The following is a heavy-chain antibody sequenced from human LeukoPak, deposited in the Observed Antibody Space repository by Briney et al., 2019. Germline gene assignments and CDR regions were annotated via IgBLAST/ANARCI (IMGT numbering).Heavy chain of an antibody. J-gene: IGHJ6*03. CDR2: INHSGST. CDR1: GGSFSGYY. V-gene: IGHV4-34*01. Sequence: PSETLSLTCAVYGGSFSGYYWSWIRQPAGKGLEWIGEINHSGSTNYNPSLKSRVTISVDTSKNQFSLKLSSVTAADTAVYYCARAKYNWNYSYYYYYMDVWGKGTTVTVSS. D-gene: IGHD1-7*01. CDR3: ARAKYNWNYSYYYYYMDV.